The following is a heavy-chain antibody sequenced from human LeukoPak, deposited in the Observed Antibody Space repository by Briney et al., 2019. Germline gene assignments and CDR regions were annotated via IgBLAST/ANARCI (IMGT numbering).Heavy chain of an antibody. Sequence: SETLSLTCTVSGGSISSASYYWGWIRQPPGKGLDWIGSIYYSGSTYYNPSLKNRVTISVDTSKNQFSLKLSSVTAADTAVYYCARWYSSGWAFDYWGQGTLVTVSS. CDR1: GGSISSASYY. D-gene: IGHD6-19*01. J-gene: IGHJ4*02. CDR2: IYYSGST. CDR3: ARWYSSGWAFDY. V-gene: IGHV4-39*01.